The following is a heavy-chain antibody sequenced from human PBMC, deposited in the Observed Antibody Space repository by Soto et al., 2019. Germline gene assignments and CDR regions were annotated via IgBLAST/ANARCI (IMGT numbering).Heavy chain of an antibody. J-gene: IGHJ4*02. CDR3: ARARGQWLVTTEYDC. V-gene: IGHV1-18*01. CDR1: GYTFSSYG. D-gene: IGHD6-19*01. Sequence: QVQLVQSGAEVKKPGASVKVSGKASGYTFSSYGISWVRQAPGQGLELMGWISGYNGNTDYAQSLQGRVTMTTDTFTNTAYMELRSLRSDDTAVYYCARARGQWLVTTEYDCWGQGTLVTVSS. CDR2: ISGYNGNT.